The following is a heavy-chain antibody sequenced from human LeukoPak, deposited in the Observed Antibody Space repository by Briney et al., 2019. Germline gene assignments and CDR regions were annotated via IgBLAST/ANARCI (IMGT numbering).Heavy chain of an antibody. CDR3: ARDLGGYVFDY. V-gene: IGHV4-59*01. CDR1: GGSISSYC. CDR2: IYYSGST. D-gene: IGHD5-12*01. J-gene: IGHJ4*02. Sequence: PSETLSLTCTVSGGSISSYCWSWIRQPPGKGLEWIGCIYYSGSTNYNPSLKSRVTISVDTSKNQFSLKLSSVTAADTAVYYCARDLGGYVFDYWGQGTLVTVSS.